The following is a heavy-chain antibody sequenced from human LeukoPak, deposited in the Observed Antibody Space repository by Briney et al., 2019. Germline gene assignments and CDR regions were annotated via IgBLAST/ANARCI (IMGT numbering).Heavy chain of an antibody. CDR2: INHSGST. J-gene: IGHJ4*02. V-gene: IGHV4-34*01. CDR1: GGSFSGYY. D-gene: IGHD4-11*01. CDR3: ARGGRGDYRNEYYFDY. Sequence: SETLSLTCAVYGGSFSGYYWSWIRQPPGKELEWIGEINHSGSTNYNPSLKSRDTISVDTSKNQFSLKLSSVTAADTAVYYCARGGRGDYRNEYYFDYWGQGTLVTVSS.